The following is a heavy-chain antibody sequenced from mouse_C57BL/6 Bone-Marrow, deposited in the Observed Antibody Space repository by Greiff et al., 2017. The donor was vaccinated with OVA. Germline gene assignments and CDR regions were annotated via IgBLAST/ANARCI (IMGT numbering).Heavy chain of an antibody. Sequence: QVQLQQSGAELVRPGASVTLSCKASGYTFTDYEMPWVKQTPVHGLEWIGAIDPETGGTAYNQKFKGKAILTADKSSSTAYMELRSLTSEDSAVYYCTRVYSNYYAMDYWGQGTSVTGSS. CDR1: GYTFTDYE. D-gene: IGHD2-5*01. CDR2: IDPETGGT. CDR3: TRVYSNYYAMDY. J-gene: IGHJ4*01. V-gene: IGHV1-15*01.